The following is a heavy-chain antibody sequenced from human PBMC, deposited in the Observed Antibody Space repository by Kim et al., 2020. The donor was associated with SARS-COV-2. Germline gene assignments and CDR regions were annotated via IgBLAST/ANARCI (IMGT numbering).Heavy chain of an antibody. J-gene: IGHJ6*02. CDR3: ARSHGQAAGPVGYYYYGMDV. D-gene: IGHD6-13*01. V-gene: IGHV4-59*01. Sequence: RVTISVDTSKNQFSLKLSSVTAADTAVYYCARSHGQAAGPVGYYYYGMDVWGQGTTVTVSS.